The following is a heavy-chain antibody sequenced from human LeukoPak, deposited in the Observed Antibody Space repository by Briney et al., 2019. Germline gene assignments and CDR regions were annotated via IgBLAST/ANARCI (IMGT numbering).Heavy chain of an antibody. CDR3: ARGGSSGWYGRNWFDP. J-gene: IGHJ5*02. V-gene: IGHV4-59*01. D-gene: IGHD6-19*01. Sequence: SETLSLTCTVSGGSLSSYYWSWIRQPPGKGLEWIGYIYYSGSTNYNPSLKSRVTISVDTSKNQFSLKLSPVTAADTAVYYCARGGSSGWYGRNWFDPWGQGTLVTVSS. CDR1: GGSLSSYY. CDR2: IYYSGST.